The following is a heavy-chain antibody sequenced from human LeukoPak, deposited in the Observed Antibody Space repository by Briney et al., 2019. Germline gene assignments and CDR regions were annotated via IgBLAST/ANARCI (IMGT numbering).Heavy chain of an antibody. J-gene: IGHJ6*02. CDR3: ARDRGFIGVFYNGIDV. CDR2: TSGTSTYI. D-gene: IGHD3-10*01. Sequence: PGGSLRLSCAASGFTFSTHRMHWVRQAPGKGLEWVSSTSGTSTYIHYADSVRGRFTISRDNAKNSLYLQMNSLRAEDTAVYYCARDRGFIGVFYNGIDVWGQGTTVTVSS. V-gene: IGHV3-21*01. CDR1: GFTFSTHR.